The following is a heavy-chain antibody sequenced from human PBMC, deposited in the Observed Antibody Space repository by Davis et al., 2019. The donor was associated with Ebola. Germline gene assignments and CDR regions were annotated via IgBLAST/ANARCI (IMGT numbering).Heavy chain of an antibody. Sequence: LSLTCAASGFTFSSYEMNWVRQAPGKGLEWVSYISSSGSTIYYADSVKGRFTISRDNSKNTLYLQMNSLRAEDTAVYYCAKDIHFIAVADTSFDYWGQGTLVTVSS. V-gene: IGHV3-48*03. CDR2: ISSSGSTI. D-gene: IGHD6-19*01. CDR1: GFTFSSYE. J-gene: IGHJ4*02. CDR3: AKDIHFIAVADTSFDY.